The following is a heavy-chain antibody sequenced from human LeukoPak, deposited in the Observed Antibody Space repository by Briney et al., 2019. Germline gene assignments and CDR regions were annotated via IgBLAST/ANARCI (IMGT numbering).Heavy chain of an antibody. CDR2: IIPIFGTA. D-gene: IGHD2-8*01. CDR1: GGTFSSYA. CDR3: ARAVPLVMVYEEIIPLPYYYYYGMDV. V-gene: IGHV1-69*01. J-gene: IGHJ6*02. Sequence: SVKVSCEASGGTFSSYAISWVRQAPGQGLEWMGGIIPIFGTANYAQKFQGRVTITADESTSTAYMELSSLRSEDTAVYYCARAVPLVMVYEEIIPLPYYYYYGMDVWGQGTTVTVSS.